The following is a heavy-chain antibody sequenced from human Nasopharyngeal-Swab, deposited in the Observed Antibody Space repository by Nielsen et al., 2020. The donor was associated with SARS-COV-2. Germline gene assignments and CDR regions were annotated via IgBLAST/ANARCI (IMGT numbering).Heavy chain of an antibody. CDR1: GFTFRNYA. Sequence: LKISCAASGFTFRNYAMHWVRQAPDKGLEWVAVLWSDDWTTYYADSVKGRFTISRDNSKNTLYLGMNSVTAEDTAMYYCARGSYGDKSDFDSWGQGTLVTVSS. D-gene: IGHD4-23*01. CDR3: ARGSYGDKSDFDS. V-gene: IGHV3-33*01. J-gene: IGHJ4*02. CDR2: LWSDDWTT.